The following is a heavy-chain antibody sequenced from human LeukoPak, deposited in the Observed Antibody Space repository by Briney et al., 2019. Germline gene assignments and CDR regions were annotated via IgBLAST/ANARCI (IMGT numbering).Heavy chain of an antibody. J-gene: IGHJ5*02. V-gene: IGHV3-21*01. D-gene: IGHD4-17*01. CDR3: ARDSLHDYGDYVPGGFHP. CDR1: GFTFSRYS. Sequence: GVSLRLSYAPSGFTFSRYSMNWVRQARGKGLEWVSSMSSSSGLVYYGDSVKGRYTVSRDNAKNSLYLQMNSLRAEDTAVYYCARDSLHDYGDYVPGGFHPWGQGTLVTVSS. CDR2: MSSSSGLV.